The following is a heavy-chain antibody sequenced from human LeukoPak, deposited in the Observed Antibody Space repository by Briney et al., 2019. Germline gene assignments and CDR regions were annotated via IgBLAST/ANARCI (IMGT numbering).Heavy chain of an antibody. CDR2: INSDGSWT. CDR3: VSFYETY. V-gene: IGHV3-74*01. Sequence: GGSLRLSCAASGNYWMHWVRQAPGKGLVWVSHINSDGSWTSYADSVKGRFTISKDNAKNTVYLQMNSLRAEDTAVYYCVSFYETYGGRGTLVTVSS. D-gene: IGHD2/OR15-2a*01. CDR1: GNYW. J-gene: IGHJ4*02.